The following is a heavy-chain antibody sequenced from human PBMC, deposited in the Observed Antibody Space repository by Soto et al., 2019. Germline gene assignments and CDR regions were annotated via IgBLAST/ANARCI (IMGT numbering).Heavy chain of an antibody. D-gene: IGHD1-1*01. Sequence: QITLKESGPTLVKPTQTLTLTCTVSEFSLSSSGVGVGWIRQPPGKAPEWLALIYWDDDKRYSPSLTSRLTITKDTPIKQVVLTMTDMDPVDTGTYYCARSYHATGKTFDYWGQGTLVTVSS. V-gene: IGHV2-5*02. CDR1: EFSLSSSGVG. J-gene: IGHJ4*02. CDR3: ARSYHATGKTFDY. CDR2: IYWDDDK.